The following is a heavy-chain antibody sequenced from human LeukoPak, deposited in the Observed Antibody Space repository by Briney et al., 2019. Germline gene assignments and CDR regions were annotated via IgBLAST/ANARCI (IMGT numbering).Heavy chain of an antibody. CDR1: GGSFSGYY. CDR2: INHSGST. D-gene: IGHD6-13*01. CDR3: ARGSTPPRYSSSPTGFDYWAKRSASRYSSSPTGFDY. V-gene: IGHV4-34*01. Sequence: SETLSLTCAVYGGSFSGYYWSWIRQPPGKGLEWIGEINHSGSTNYNPSLKSRVTISVDTSKNQFSLKLSSVAAADTAVYYCARGSTPPRYSSSPTGFDYWAKRSASRYSSSPTGFDYWGQGTLVTVSS. J-gene: IGHJ4*02.